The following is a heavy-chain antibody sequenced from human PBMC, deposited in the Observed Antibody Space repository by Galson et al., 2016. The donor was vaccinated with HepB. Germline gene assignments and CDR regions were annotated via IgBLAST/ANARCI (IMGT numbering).Heavy chain of an antibody. CDR2: ISFDGFTK. Sequence: SLRLSCAASGYTFSTYAMHWVRQAPGKGLEWVALISFDGFTKYYADSGKGRFTISRDNSKNSVYLQMNGLRAEDTAVYYCARTFCRSTSCYGTYFDYWGQGTLVTVSS. J-gene: IGHJ4*02. V-gene: IGHV3-30-3*01. CDR3: ARTFCRSTSCYGTYFDY. D-gene: IGHD2-2*01. CDR1: GYTFSTYA.